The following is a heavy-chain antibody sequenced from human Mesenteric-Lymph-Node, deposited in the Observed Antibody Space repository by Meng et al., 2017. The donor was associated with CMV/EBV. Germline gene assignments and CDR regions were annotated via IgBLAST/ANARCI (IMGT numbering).Heavy chain of an antibody. CDR3: ARTLRIEVAGNHFDF. V-gene: IGHV1-2*02. D-gene: IGHD6-19*01. Sequence: ASVKVSCKASGYTFTGYYMHWVRQAPGQGLEWMGWINPNSGGTNYAQKFQGRVTMTRDTSISTAYMELTGLTFDDTAVYFCARTLRIEVAGNHFDFWGQGTLVTVSS. J-gene: IGHJ4*02. CDR1: GYTFTGYY. CDR2: INPNSGGT.